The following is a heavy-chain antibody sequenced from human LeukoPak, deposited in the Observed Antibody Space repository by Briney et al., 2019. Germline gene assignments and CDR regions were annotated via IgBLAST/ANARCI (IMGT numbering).Heavy chain of an antibody. Sequence: GGSLRLSCAASGFTFSSYGMHWVRQAPGKGLEWVAVIWYGGSNKYYADSVKGRFTISRDNSKNTLYLQMNSLRAEDTAVYYCAKDPSGSYNYWGQGTLVTVSS. V-gene: IGHV3-30*02. CDR3: AKDPSGSYNY. CDR2: IWYGGSNK. CDR1: GFTFSSYG. J-gene: IGHJ4*02. D-gene: IGHD1-26*01.